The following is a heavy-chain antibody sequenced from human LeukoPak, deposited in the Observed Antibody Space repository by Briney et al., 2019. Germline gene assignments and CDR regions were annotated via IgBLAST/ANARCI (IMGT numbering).Heavy chain of an antibody. V-gene: IGHV3-48*03. D-gene: IGHD1-26*01. CDR2: ISSSGSTI. CDR1: GFTFSSYE. J-gene: IGHJ4*02. CDR3: ARDTGIVGATDY. Sequence: GGSLRLSCAASGFTFSSYEMNWVRQAPGKGLEWVSYISSSGSTIYYADSVKGRFTISRDNAKNSLYLQMNSLRAEDTAVYYCARDTGIVGATDYWGQGTLVTVSS.